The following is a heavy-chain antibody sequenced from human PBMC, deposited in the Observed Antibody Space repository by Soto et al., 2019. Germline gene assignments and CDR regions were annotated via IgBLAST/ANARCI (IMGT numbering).Heavy chain of an antibody. J-gene: IGHJ3*02. D-gene: IGHD2-8*01. CDR2: IKSKTDGGTT. CDR1: GFTFSNAW. Sequence: GGSLRLSCAASGFTFSNAWMSWVRQAPGKGLEWVGRIKSKTDGGTTDYAAPVKGRFTISRDDSKNTLYLQMNSLKTEDTAVYYCTIVLMVYAIPHAFDIWGQGTMVTVSS. V-gene: IGHV3-15*01. CDR3: TIVLMVYAIPHAFDI.